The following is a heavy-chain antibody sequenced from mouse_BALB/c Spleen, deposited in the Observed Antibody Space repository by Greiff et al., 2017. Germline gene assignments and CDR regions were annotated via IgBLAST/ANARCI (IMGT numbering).Heavy chain of an antibody. V-gene: IGHV3-6*02. CDR3: ARSAGPYAMDY. CDR1: GYSITSGYY. Sequence: EVKLMESGPGLVKPSQSLSLTCSVTGYSITSGYYWNWIRQPPGNILEWMGYISYDGSNNYNPSLKNRISITRDTSKNQFFLKLNSVTTEDTATYYCARSAGPYAMDYWGQGTSVTVSS. J-gene: IGHJ4*01. D-gene: IGHD1-2*01. CDR2: ISYDGSN.